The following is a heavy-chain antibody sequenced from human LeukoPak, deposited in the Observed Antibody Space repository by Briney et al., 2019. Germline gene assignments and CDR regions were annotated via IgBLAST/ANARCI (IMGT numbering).Heavy chain of an antibody. CDR1: GFTFSSYE. J-gene: IGHJ4*02. CDR2: ISSSGSTI. D-gene: IGHD3-22*01. V-gene: IGHV3-48*03. CDR3: ASGYDSSGYYYGY. Sequence: GGSLRLSCAASGFTFSSYEMNWVRQAPGKGLEWVSYISSSGSTIYYADSVKGRFTISRDNAKNSLYLQMNSLRAEDTAVYYCASGYDSSGYYYGYWGQGTLVTVSS.